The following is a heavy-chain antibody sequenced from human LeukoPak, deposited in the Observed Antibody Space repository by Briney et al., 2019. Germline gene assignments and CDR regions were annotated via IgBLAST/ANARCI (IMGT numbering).Heavy chain of an antibody. CDR1: GFTFSSYA. CDR2: ISYDGSNK. CDR3: ARDRTWRYFDY. Sequence: PGGSLRLSCAASGFTFSSYAMHWVRQAPGKGLEWVAVISYDGSNKYYADSVKGRLTISRDNSKNTLYLQMNSLRAEDTAVYYCARDRTWRYFDYWGQGTLVTVSS. V-gene: IGHV3-30*04. J-gene: IGHJ4*02.